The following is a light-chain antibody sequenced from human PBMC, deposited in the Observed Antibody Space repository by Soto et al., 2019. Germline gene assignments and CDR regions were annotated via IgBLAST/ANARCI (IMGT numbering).Light chain of an antibody. V-gene: IGKV3-15*01. Sequence: EIVMTQSPATLSVSPGERATLSCRASQSVSSNLASYQQKPGQAPRLLIYGASTRATGIPARFSGSGSGTEFTLTISSLQSEDFAVYYCQQYNNWPLSYTFGQGTKLEIK. CDR1: QSVSSN. CDR2: GAS. CDR3: QQYNNWPLSYT. J-gene: IGKJ2*01.